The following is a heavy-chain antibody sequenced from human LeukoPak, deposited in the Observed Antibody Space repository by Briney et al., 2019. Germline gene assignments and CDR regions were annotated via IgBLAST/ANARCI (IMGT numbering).Heavy chain of an antibody. CDR1: GFTFDDYG. CDR2: INWNGGST. CDR3: ARAPRLGANKFDY. J-gene: IGHJ4*02. Sequence: PGGSLRLSCAASGFTFDDYGMSWVRQAPGKGLEWVSGINWNGGSTGYVDSVKGRFTISRDNAKNSLYLQMNSLRAEDTALYYCARAPRLGANKFDYWGQGTLVILSS. D-gene: IGHD1-26*01. V-gene: IGHV3-20*04.